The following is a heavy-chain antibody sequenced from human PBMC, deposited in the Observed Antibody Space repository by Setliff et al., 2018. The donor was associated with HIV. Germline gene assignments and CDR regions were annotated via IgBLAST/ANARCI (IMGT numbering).Heavy chain of an antibody. CDR1: GYHFNSYG. V-gene: IGHV1-18*01. CDR3: ARLGSGWSDSYYYAMDI. D-gene: IGHD6-19*01. J-gene: IGHJ6*02. Sequence: GASVKVSCKPSGYHFNSYGISWVRQAPGHGLEWMGWISPNFGHTNYAQNFLGRVTMTIDTSTSRAYMELRSLRSDDTAMYFCARLGSGWSDSYYYAMDIWGQGTTVTVSS. CDR2: ISPNFGHT.